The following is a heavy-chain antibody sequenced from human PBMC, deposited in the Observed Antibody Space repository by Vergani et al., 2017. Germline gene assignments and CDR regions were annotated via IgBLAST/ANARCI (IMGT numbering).Heavy chain of an antibody. CDR1: GFIFSHYW. CDR2: INQDGSAK. D-gene: IGHD3-22*01. J-gene: IGHJ5*02. V-gene: IGHV3-7*01. CDR3: ARINCYASRGYSLTRWHNWFVP. Sequence: EVQLVESGGGLVKPGGSLRLSCAASGFIFSHYWMSWVRQAPGKGLEWVANINQDGSAKYYVDSVKGRFTISRDNAKNSRYMHMNSLRAEDTALYYCARINCYASRGYSLTRWHNWFVPWCKGAMITFSS.